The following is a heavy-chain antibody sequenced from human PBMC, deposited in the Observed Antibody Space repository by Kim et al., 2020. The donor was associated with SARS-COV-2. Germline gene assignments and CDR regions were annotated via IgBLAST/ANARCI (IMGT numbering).Heavy chain of an antibody. J-gene: IGHJ1*01. CDR1: GYTFTGYY. Sequence: ASVKVSCKASGYTFTGYYMHWVRQAPGQGLEWMGWINPNSGGTNYAQKFQGWVTMTRDTSISTAYMELSRLRSDDTAVYYCARGPDYYDSSGYYLGYFQHWGQGTLVTVSS. CDR2: INPNSGGT. D-gene: IGHD3-22*01. CDR3: ARGPDYYDSSGYYLGYFQH. V-gene: IGHV1-2*04.